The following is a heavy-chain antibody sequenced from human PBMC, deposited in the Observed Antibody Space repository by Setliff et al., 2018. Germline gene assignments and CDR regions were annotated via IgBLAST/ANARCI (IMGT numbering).Heavy chain of an antibody. CDR3: ARDQFSSGWYGPPESYFDC. Sequence: KPSETLSLTCIVSGDSIRGYFWSWIRQAPGKGLEWIGYIQKRGSTTTKYNPSLGSRISMSIDTSKNQFSLQLSSVSDGDTAVYYCARDQFSSGWYGPPESYFDCWGQGIQVTVSS. D-gene: IGHD6-19*01. J-gene: IGHJ4*02. CDR1: GDSIRGYF. CDR2: IQKRGSTTT. V-gene: IGHV4-59*01.